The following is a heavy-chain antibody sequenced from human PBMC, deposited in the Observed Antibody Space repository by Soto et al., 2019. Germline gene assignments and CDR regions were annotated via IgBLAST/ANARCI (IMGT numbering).Heavy chain of an antibody. CDR2: IIPIFGTA. CDR1: GGTFSSYA. J-gene: IGHJ6*02. Sequence: SVKVSCKASGGTFSSYAISWVRRAPGQGLEWMGGIIPIFGTANYAQKFQGRVTITADESTSTAYMELSSLRSEDTAVYYCARVGTMVRGVIGYYYGMDVWGQGTTVTVSS. CDR3: ARVGTMVRGVIGYYYGMDV. D-gene: IGHD3-10*01. V-gene: IGHV1-69*13.